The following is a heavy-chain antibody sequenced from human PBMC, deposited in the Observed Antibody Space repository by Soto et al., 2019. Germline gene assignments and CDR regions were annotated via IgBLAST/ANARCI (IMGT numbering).Heavy chain of an antibody. CDR3: ARGYVVVVSGEAYYYGMDV. D-gene: IGHD2-15*01. Sequence: QVQLVQSGAEVKKPGSSVTVSCKASGGTFSSYAISWVRQAPGQGLEWMGGIIPIFGTSNYAQKFQGRVTITADESTSTAYMELSSLRSEDTDVYYCARGYVVVVSGEAYYYGMDVWGQGTTVTVSS. J-gene: IGHJ6*02. CDR2: IIPIFGTS. V-gene: IGHV1-69*01. CDR1: GGTFSSYA.